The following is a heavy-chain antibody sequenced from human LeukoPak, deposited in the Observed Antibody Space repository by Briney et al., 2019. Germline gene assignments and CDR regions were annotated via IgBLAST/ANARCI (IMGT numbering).Heavy chain of an antibody. CDR3: ASIGQPTPYGSRYYYYGMDV. D-gene: IGHD3-10*01. V-gene: IGHV1-18*01. CDR1: GYTFTSYG. CDR2: ISAYNGNT. Sequence: GASVKVSCKASGYTFTSYGISWVRQAPGQGLEWMGWISAYNGNTNYAQKLQGRVTMTTDTSTSTAYMELRSLRSDDTAVYYCASIGQPTPYGSRYYYYGMDVWGQGTTVIVSS. J-gene: IGHJ6*02.